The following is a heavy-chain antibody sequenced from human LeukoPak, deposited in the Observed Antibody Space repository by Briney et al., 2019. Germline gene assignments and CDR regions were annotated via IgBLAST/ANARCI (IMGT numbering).Heavy chain of an antibody. J-gene: IGHJ4*02. V-gene: IGHV1-2*02. CDR2: INPNSGGT. Sequence: ASVKVSCEASGYTFTGYYMHWVRQAPGQGLEWMGWINPNSGGTNYAQKFQGRVTMTRDTSISTAYMELSRLRSDDTAVYYCARPLTFGGVYYFDYWGQGTLVTVSS. CDR1: GYTFTGYY. CDR3: ARPLTFGGVYYFDY. D-gene: IGHD3-16*01.